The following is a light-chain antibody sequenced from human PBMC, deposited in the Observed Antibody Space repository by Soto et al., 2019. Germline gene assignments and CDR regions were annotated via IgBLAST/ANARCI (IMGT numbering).Light chain of an antibody. CDR2: AAS. CDR3: LQHNSGPRT. J-gene: IGKJ1*01. CDR1: QGIRND. V-gene: IGKV1-17*02. Sequence: DIQMTQSPSSLSASVGDRVTITCRASQGIRNDLSWYQQKPGKAPKRLIYAASSLQSGVPSRFSVSGSGTEFTLTIRNLQPEDFATYYCLQHNSGPRTFGQGTNV.